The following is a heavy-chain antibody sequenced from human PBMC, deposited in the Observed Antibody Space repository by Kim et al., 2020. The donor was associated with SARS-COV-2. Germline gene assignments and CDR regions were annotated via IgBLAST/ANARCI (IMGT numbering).Heavy chain of an antibody. CDR2: ISYDGSNK. CDR3: AKGRAPYYDILTGNYYGMDV. V-gene: IGHV3-30*18. J-gene: IGHJ6*02. Sequence: GGSLRLSCAASGFTFSSYGMHWFRQAPGKGLEWVAVISYDGSNKYYADSVKGRFTISRDNSKNTLYLQMNSLRAEDTAVYYCAKGRAPYYDILTGNYYGMDVWGQGTTVTVSS. D-gene: IGHD3-9*01. CDR1: GFTFSSYG.